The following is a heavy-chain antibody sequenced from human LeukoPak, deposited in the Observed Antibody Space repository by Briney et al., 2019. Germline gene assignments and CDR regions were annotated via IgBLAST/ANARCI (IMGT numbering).Heavy chain of an antibody. V-gene: IGHV3-30*09. CDR3: ARGNYGSGSYKRGSSDY. Sequence: GGSLRLSCAASGFTFSSYAMHWVRQAPGKGLEWVAVISYDGSNKYYADSVKGRFAISRDNSKNTLYLQMNSLRAEDTAVYYCARGNYGSGSYKRGSSDYWGQGTLVTVSS. CDR1: GFTFSSYA. D-gene: IGHD3-10*01. J-gene: IGHJ4*02. CDR2: ISYDGSNK.